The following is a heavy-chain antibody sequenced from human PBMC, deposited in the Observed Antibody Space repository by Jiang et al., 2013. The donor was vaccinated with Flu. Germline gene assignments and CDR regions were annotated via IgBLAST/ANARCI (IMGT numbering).Heavy chain of an antibody. CDR2: IIPILGIA. J-gene: IGHJ6*04. V-gene: IGHV1-69*02. D-gene: IGHD3-3*01. Sequence: SWVRQAPGQGLEWMGRIIPILGIANYAQKFQGRVTITADKSTSTAYMELSSLRSEDTAVYYCARTRITIFGVVISGGNYYGMDVWGKGTTVTVSS. CDR3: ARTRITIFGVVISGGNYYGMDV.